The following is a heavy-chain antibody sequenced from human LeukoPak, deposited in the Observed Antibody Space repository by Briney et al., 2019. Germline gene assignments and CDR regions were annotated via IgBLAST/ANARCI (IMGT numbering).Heavy chain of an antibody. CDR2: ISSGGDSK. Sequence: GGSLRLSCAASGFTFSDYEMNWVRPAPGKGLEWVAYISSGGDSKFYGDSVKGRFTISRDNAKNSLYLQMNGLRVEDTAIYYCARNLYLDLQAHGYWGQGTLVTVSS. V-gene: IGHV3-48*03. CDR3: ARNLYLDLQAHGY. CDR1: GFTFSDYE. D-gene: IGHD4-11*01. J-gene: IGHJ4*02.